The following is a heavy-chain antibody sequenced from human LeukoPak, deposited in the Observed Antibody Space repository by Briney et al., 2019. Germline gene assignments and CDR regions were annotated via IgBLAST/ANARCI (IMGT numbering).Heavy chain of an antibody. J-gene: IGHJ4*02. V-gene: IGHV1-69*04. D-gene: IGHD2-2*01. CDR3: ARERWDCSSTSCYGNDY. CDR1: GGTFSHYV. Sequence: SVKVSSKASGGTFSHYVISWVRQAPGQGLVWLGRIIPILGIANYAQKFQGRVTITADKSTSTAYMELSSLRSEDTAVYYCARERWDCSSTSCYGNDYWGQGTLVTVSS. CDR2: IIPILGIA.